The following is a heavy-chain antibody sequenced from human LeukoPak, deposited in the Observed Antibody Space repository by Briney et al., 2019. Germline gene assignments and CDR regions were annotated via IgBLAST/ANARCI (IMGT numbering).Heavy chain of an antibody. J-gene: IGHJ3*02. CDR1: GFTFSSYA. Sequence: GGSLRLSCAASGFTFSSYAMSWVRQAPGKGLEWVGRIKSKTDGGTTDYAAPVKGRFTISRDDSKNTLYLQMNSLKTEDTAVYYCTTLPAQDIVVVVAATGIDAFDIWGQGTMVTVSS. D-gene: IGHD2-15*01. CDR3: TTLPAQDIVVVVAATGIDAFDI. CDR2: IKSKTDGGTT. V-gene: IGHV3-15*01.